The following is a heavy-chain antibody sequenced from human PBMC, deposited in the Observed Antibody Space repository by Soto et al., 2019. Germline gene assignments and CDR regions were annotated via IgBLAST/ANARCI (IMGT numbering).Heavy chain of an antibody. Sequence: GGSLRLSCAASGFTFSDYYMSWIRQAPGKGLEWVSYISSSGSTIYYADSVKGRFTISRDNAKNSLYLQMNSLGAEDTAVYYCARRGYSSGWSIAPYYFDYWGQGTLVTVSS. CDR3: ARRGYSSGWSIAPYYFDY. D-gene: IGHD6-19*01. V-gene: IGHV3-11*01. CDR2: ISSSGSTI. CDR1: GFTFSDYY. J-gene: IGHJ4*02.